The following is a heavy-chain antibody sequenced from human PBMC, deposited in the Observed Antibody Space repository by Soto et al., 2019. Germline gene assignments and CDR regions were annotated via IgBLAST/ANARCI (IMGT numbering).Heavy chain of an antibody. D-gene: IGHD2-2*01. CDR2: TYYRSKWYN. J-gene: IGHJ5*02. CDR1: GDSVSSNSAA. Sequence: SQTLSLTCAISGDSVSSNSAAWNWIRQSPSRGLEWLGRTYYRSKWYNDYAVSVKSRITINPDTSKNQFSLQLNSVTPEDTAVYYCARDRGGRGYCSSASCRGAFDPWGQGTLVTVSS. V-gene: IGHV6-1*01. CDR3: ARDRGGRGYCSSASCRGAFDP.